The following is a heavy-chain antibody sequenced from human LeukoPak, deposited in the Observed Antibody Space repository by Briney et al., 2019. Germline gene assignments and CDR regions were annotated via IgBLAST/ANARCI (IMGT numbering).Heavy chain of an antibody. J-gene: IGHJ4*02. Sequence: GGSLRLSCSASGFTFSTYIMNWVRQAPGKGLEWVSYISSSGTYIYYADSVKGRFTISRDNAKNSLYLQMNSLRAEDTSVYYCARGDLDMNGYWGQGTLVTVSS. V-gene: IGHV3-21*01. CDR1: GFTFSTYI. CDR2: ISSSGTYI. D-gene: IGHD3-16*01. CDR3: ARGDLDMNGY.